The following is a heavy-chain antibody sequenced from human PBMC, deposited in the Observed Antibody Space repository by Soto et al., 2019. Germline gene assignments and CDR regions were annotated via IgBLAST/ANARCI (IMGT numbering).Heavy chain of an antibody. D-gene: IGHD3-22*01. CDR3: AKGEYYYDSSGYYYGY. Sequence: GSLRLSCAASRFTFSSYAIIWVLQTPLNGLEFVSAISGSGGSTYYADSVKGRFTISRDNSKNTLYLQMNSLRAEDTAVYYCAKGEYYYDSSGYYYGYWGQGTLVTVSS. V-gene: IGHV3-23*01. CDR1: RFTFSSYA. CDR2: ISGSGGST. J-gene: IGHJ4*02.